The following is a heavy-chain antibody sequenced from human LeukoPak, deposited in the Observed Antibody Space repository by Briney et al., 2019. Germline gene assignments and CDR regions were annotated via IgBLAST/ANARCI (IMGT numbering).Heavy chain of an antibody. J-gene: IGHJ4*02. CDR2: IYYSGST. D-gene: IGHD3-3*01. V-gene: IGHV4-61*08. CDR3: ARATYDFWSGYPSYFDY. CDR1: GGSISSGDYY. Sequence: SETLSLTCIVSGGSISSGDYYWSWIRQPPGKGLEWIGYIYYSGSTNYNPSLKSRVTISVDTSKNQFSLKLSSVTAADTAVYYCARATYDFWSGYPSYFDYWGQGTLVTVSS.